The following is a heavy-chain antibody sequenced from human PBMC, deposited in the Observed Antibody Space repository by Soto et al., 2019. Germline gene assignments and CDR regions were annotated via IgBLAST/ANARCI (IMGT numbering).Heavy chain of an antibody. CDR2: IYSGGST. CDR3: ARDRIPTGMDV. J-gene: IGHJ6*02. Sequence: GGSLRLSCAASGFTFSSYAMSWVRQAPGKGLEWVSVIYSGGSTYYADSVKGRFTISRDNSKNTLYLQMNSLRAEDTAVYYWARDRIPTGMDVWGQGTTVTVSS. V-gene: IGHV3-66*01. CDR1: GFTFSSYA.